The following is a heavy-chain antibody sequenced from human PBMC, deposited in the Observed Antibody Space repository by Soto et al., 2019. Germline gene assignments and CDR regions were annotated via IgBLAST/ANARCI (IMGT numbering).Heavy chain of an antibody. CDR2: IYYSGST. D-gene: IGHD3-3*01. J-gene: IGHJ4*02. V-gene: IGHV4-39*01. CDR1: GGSISSSSYY. CDR3: ARRVDFWSGYPKRGTYFDY. Sequence: PSETLSLTCTVPGGSISSSSYYWGWIRQPPGKGLEWIGSIYYSGSTYYNPSLKSRVTISVDTSKNQFSLKLSSVTAADTAVYYCARRVDFWSGYPKRGTYFDYWGQGTLVTVSS.